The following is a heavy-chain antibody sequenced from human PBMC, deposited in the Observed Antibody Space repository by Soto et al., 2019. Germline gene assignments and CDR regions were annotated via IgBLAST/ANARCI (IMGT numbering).Heavy chain of an antibody. V-gene: IGHV4-34*01. CDR1: GGSFSGYY. D-gene: IGHD6-6*01. Sequence: SETLSLTCAVYGGSFSGYYWSWIRQPPGKGLEWIGEINHSGSTNYNPSLKSRVTISVDTSKNQFSLKLSSVTAADTAMYYCARVGAEYSSSGDPNYGMDVWGQGTTVTVSS. CDR3: ARVGAEYSSSGDPNYGMDV. CDR2: INHSGST. J-gene: IGHJ6*02.